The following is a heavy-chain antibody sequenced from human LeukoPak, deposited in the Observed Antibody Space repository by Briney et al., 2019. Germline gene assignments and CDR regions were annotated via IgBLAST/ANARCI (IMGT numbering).Heavy chain of an antibody. V-gene: IGHV4-39*01. CDR1: GGSISSSSYY. J-gene: IGHJ1*01. CDR2: IYYSGST. Sequence: SETLSLTCTVSGGSISSSSYYWGWIRQPPGKGLEWIGSIYYSGSTYYNPSLKSRVTISVDTSKNKFSLKLSSVTAADTAVYYCARPPPLTMTQYFQHWGQGTLVTVSS. CDR3: ARPPPLTMTQYFQH. D-gene: IGHD3-22*01.